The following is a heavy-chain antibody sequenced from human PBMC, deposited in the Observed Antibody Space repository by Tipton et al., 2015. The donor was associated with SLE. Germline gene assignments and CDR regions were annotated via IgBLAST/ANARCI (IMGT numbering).Heavy chain of an antibody. V-gene: IGHV4-4*08. CDR1: GGSISSYY. CDR3: ARDRGSSWHNWFDP. D-gene: IGHD6-13*01. J-gene: IGHJ5*02. CDR2: IYTSGST. Sequence: TLSLTCTVSGGSISSYYWSWIRQPPGKGLEWIGYIYTSGSTNYNPSPKSRVTISVDTSKNQFSLKLGSVTAADTAVYYCARDRGSSWHNWFDPWGQGTLVTVSS.